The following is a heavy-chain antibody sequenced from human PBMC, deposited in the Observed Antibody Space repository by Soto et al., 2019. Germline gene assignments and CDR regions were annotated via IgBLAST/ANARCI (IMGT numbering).Heavy chain of an antibody. CDR1: GGSISNYY. CDR2: IYYSGTT. CDR3: VRNDWYRFDP. J-gene: IGHJ5*02. D-gene: IGHD3-9*01. Sequence: PSETLSLTCTVSGGSISNYYWSWIRQPPGKGLEWIGYIYYSGTTSYNPSLKSRVTISVDTSKNQFSLKLSSVTAADTAVHYCVRNDWYRFDPCGQVTLVPVSS. V-gene: IGHV4-59*01.